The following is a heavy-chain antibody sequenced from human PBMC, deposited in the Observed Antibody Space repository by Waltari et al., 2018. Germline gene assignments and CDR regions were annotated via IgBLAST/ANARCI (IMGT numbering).Heavy chain of an antibody. V-gene: IGHV5-10-1*01. D-gene: IGHD2-2*03. CDR3: ARLGDCSSTSCTAVDP. J-gene: IGHJ5*02. Sequence: RIDPSDSYTNYSPSFQGHVTITTDMSISSAYLEWSSLKASDTAMYYCARLGDCSSTSCTAVDPWGQGTLVTVSS. CDR2: IDPSDSYT.